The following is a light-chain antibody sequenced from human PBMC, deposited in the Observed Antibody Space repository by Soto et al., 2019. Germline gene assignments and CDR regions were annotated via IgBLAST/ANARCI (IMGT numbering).Light chain of an antibody. CDR3: QQSYSNTQT. CDR2: AAS. V-gene: IGKV1-39*01. Sequence: DIQLTQSPSSLSASVGDRVTITCRASQGISSYLAWYQQKPGKAPNLLIFAASTLQSGVPSRFSGSGSGTDFTLTISSLQPEDFATYYCQQSYSNTQTFGQGTKVDIK. J-gene: IGKJ1*01. CDR1: QGISSY.